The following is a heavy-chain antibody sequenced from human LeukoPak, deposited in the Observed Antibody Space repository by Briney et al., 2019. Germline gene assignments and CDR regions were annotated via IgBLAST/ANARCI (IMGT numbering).Heavy chain of an antibody. Sequence: GRSLRLSCAASGFTFSSYGLHWVRQAPGKGLEWVAVKSYDGSIKYYADSVKGRFTISRDSPKNTLYLQMNSLRAEDTAVYYCAKYGMTTVTYIDYWGQGTLVTVSS. CDR2: KSYDGSIK. D-gene: IGHD4-17*01. V-gene: IGHV3-30*18. J-gene: IGHJ4*02. CDR3: AKYGMTTVTYIDY. CDR1: GFTFSSYG.